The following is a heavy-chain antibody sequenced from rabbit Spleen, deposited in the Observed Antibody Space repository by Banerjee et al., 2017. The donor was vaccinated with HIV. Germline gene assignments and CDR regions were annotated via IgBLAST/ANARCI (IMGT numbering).Heavy chain of an antibody. J-gene: IGHJ6*01. CDR1: GFSFSSSYY. V-gene: IGHV1S45*01. CDR3: ARDTATSFSSYGMDL. CDR2: IYGGSSGST. Sequence: EQLVESGGGLVQPEGSLTLTCTASGFSFSSSYYMCWVRQAPGKGLEWIACIYGGSSGSTYYASWAKGRFTISKTSSTTVTLKMTSLTAADTATYFCARDTATSFSSYGMDLWGPGTLVTVS. D-gene: IGHD1-1*01.